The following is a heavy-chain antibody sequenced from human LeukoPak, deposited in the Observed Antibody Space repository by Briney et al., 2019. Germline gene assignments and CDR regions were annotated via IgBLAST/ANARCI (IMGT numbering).Heavy chain of an antibody. V-gene: IGHV3-30*18. CDR2: ISYDGSSK. J-gene: IGHJ6*02. D-gene: IGHD3-3*01. CDR3: AKERPQTYYDFWSGRAYYYYGMDV. Sequence: GGSLRLSCAASGFTFSSYGMHWVRQAPGKGLEWVAVISYDGSSKYYADSVKGRFTISRDSSKNTLYLQMNSLRAEDTAVYYCAKERPQTYYDFWSGRAYYYYGMDVWGQGTTVTVSS. CDR1: GFTFSSYG.